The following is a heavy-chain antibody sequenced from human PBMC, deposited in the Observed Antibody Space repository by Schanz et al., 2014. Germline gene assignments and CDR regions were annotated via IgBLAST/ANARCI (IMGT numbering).Heavy chain of an antibody. CDR3: AKGMGYCSGGTCYDYYYYGLDV. CDR2: ICSSGNTI. Sequence: VQLVESGGGLVQPGGSLRLSCAVSGFTFSDHYMDWVRQAPGKGLEWVSYICSSGNTIYYADSVKGRFTISRDNSENTLYLQMNSLSADDTAVFYCAKGMGYCSGGTCYDYYYYGLDVWGQGTTVTVSS. V-gene: IGHV3-11*01. J-gene: IGHJ6*02. CDR1: GFTFSDHY. D-gene: IGHD2-15*01.